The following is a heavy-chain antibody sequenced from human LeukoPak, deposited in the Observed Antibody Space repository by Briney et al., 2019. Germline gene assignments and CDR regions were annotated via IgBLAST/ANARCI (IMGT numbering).Heavy chain of an antibody. D-gene: IGHD3-22*01. CDR2: ISSSGSTI. J-gene: IGHJ4*02. CDR3: ATLYSSSAHPYYDSSGYTHGLDY. CDR1: GFTFSDYY. Sequence: PGGSLRLSCAASGFTFSDYYMSWIRQAPGKGLEWVSYISSSGSTIYYADSVKGRFTISRDNAKNSLYLQMNSLRAEDTAAYYCATLYSSSAHPYYDSSGYTHGLDYWGQGTLVTVSS. V-gene: IGHV3-11*01.